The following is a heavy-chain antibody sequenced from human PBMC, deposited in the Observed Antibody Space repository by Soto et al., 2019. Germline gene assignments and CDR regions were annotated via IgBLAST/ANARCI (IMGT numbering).Heavy chain of an antibody. D-gene: IGHD3-16*01. Sequence: ASVKVSCKASGYTFTSYDINRVRQATGQGLEWMGWMNPNSGNTGYAQKFQGRVTMTRNTSISTAYMELSSLRSEDTAVYYCASPMGAVDHYYGMDVWGQGTTVTVSS. V-gene: IGHV1-8*01. CDR1: GYTFTSYD. CDR3: ASPMGAVDHYYGMDV. CDR2: MNPNSGNT. J-gene: IGHJ6*02.